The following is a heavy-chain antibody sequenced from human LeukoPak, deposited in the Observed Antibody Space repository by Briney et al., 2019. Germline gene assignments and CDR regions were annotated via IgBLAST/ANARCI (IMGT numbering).Heavy chain of an antibody. CDR2: IYTSGTT. V-gene: IGHV4-61*02. CDR1: GVSISSGAYY. CDR3: ARDMGQT. D-gene: IGHD3-10*01. Sequence: SQTLSLTCTVSGVSISSGAYYWTWSRQAAGKGLEWIGRIYTSGTTDYNPSLKSRVSISLDTSKNQFSLNLSSVTAADTAVYYCARDMGQTWGQGTLVTVSS. J-gene: IGHJ5*02.